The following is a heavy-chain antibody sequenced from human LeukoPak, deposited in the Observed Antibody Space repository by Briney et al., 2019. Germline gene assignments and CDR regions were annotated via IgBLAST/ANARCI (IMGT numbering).Heavy chain of an antibody. CDR3: ARDYYDSSGYYYPFDY. J-gene: IGHJ4*02. V-gene: IGHV3-53*01. Sequence: GGSLRLSCAASGFTFSSYWMHWVRQAPGKGLEWVSVIYSGGSTYYADSVKGRFTISRDNSKNTLYLQMNSLRAEDTAVYYCARDYYDSSGYYYPFDYWGQGTLVTVSS. CDR1: GFTFSSYW. CDR2: IYSGGST. D-gene: IGHD3-22*01.